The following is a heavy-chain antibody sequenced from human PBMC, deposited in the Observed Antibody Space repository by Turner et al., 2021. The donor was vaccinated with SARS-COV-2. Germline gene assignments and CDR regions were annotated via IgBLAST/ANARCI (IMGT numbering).Heavy chain of an antibody. D-gene: IGHD3-22*01. CDR1: GFTFSSYS. CDR2: ISSSSSYI. CDR3: ARWDNYYDSSGYYPDAFDI. Sequence: EVQLVASGGGLVKPGGSLSLSCAASGFTFSSYSMNWVRQAPGKGLEWISCISSSSSYIYYADSVKGRFTISRVNAKNSMYLKMNSLRAEDTAVYYCARWDNYYDSSGYYPDAFDIWGQGTMVTVSS. J-gene: IGHJ3*02. V-gene: IGHV3-21*01.